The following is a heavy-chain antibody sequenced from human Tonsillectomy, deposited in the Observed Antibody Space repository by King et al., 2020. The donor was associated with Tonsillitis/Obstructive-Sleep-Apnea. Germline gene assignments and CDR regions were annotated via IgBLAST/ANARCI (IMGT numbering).Heavy chain of an antibody. V-gene: IGHV3-48*03. D-gene: IGHD4-11*01. CDR1: GFTFSTYE. Sequence: VQLVESGGGLVQPGGSLRLSCAASGFTFSTYEMNWVRQAPGKGLEWISYISSSGSIIYYADSLKGRFTISRDNAKNSLYLEMNSLRAEDTAVYYCARDEATVTFYGMDVWGQGTTVTVSS. CDR2: ISSSGSII. CDR3: ARDEATVTFYGMDV. J-gene: IGHJ6*02.